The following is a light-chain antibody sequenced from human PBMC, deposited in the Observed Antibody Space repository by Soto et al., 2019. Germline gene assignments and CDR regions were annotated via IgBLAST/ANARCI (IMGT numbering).Light chain of an antibody. J-gene: IGKJ4*01. CDR3: QQRSNWPLT. Sequence: EIVLTQSPATLSLSPGERATLSCRASQSVSSYLGWYQQRPGQAPRLLIYDASKRATDSPARFSGSGSWTDFTLTISSLEPEDFAVYYCQQRSNWPLTFGGGTKVEIK. CDR2: DAS. V-gene: IGKV3-11*01. CDR1: QSVSSY.